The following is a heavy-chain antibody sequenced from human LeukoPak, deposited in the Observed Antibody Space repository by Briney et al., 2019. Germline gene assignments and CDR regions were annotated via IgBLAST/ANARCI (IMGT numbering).Heavy chain of an antibody. J-gene: IGHJ4*02. D-gene: IGHD5-24*01. Sequence: PSETLSLTCTVSGGSISSSSYYWGWIRQPPGKGLEWIGGIYYSGSTYYNPSLKSRVTISVDTSKNQFSLKLSSVTAADTAVYYCARHHSIEMATNWPLDYWGQGTLVTVSS. CDR2: IYYSGST. V-gene: IGHV4-39*07. CDR3: ARHHSIEMATNWPLDY. CDR1: GGSISSSSYY.